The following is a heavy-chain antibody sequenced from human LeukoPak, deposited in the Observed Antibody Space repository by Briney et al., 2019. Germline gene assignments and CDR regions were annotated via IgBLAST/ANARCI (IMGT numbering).Heavy chain of an antibody. D-gene: IGHD1-26*01. V-gene: IGHV3-33*01. CDR1: VLIFSSYV. Sequence: GRSLTLSRAASVLIFSSYVMHWVRPAPCRGGAGVAVIWYDGSNKNYVDSVKGRFTISRDKSKNTLYLQMNSLRAEDTAVYYCARDGSYYEIDYWGQGTLVTVSS. J-gene: IGHJ4*02. CDR3: ARDGSYYEIDY. CDR2: IWYDGSNK.